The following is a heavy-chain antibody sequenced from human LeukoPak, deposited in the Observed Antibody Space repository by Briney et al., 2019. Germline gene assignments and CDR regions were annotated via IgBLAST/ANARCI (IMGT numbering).Heavy chain of an antibody. J-gene: IGHJ5*02. CDR1: GGTFISYA. CDR2: IIPIFGTA. V-gene: IGHV1-69*13. Sequence: SVKVSCKASGGTFISYAISWVRQAPGQGLEWMGAIIPIFGTANYAQKFQGRVTITADESTSTAHMELSSLRSEDTAVYYCARDHPFDPWGQGTLVTVSS. CDR3: ARDHPFDP.